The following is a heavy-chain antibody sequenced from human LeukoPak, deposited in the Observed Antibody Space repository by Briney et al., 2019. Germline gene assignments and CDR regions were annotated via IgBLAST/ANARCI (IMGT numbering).Heavy chain of an antibody. CDR1: GFTFNTYT. CDR2: ISYDGSNK. J-gene: IGHJ5*02. V-gene: IGHV3-30*18. CDR3: AKGPTQYNWFDP. Sequence: GGSLRLSCAASGFTFNTYTMNWVRQAPGKGLEWVAVISYDGSNKYYADSAKGRFTISRDNSKNTLYLQMNSLRAEDTAVYYCAKGPTQYNWFDPWGQGTLVTVSS.